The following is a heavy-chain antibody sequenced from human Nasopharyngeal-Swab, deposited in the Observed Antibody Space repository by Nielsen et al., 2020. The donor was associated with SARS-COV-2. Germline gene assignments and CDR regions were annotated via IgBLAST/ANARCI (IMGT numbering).Heavy chain of an antibody. D-gene: IGHD1-26*01. CDR1: GYIFTSYW. CDR3: VRRAFSASYFYFDY. V-gene: IGHV5-51*01. J-gene: IGHJ4*02. Sequence: GEALKISCKGSGYIFTSYWIGWVRQMPGKGLELMGIIYPADSDSSYSLSYQGQVSISVDKSISTAYLQWNTLKASDTAIYYCVRRAFSASYFYFDYWGPGTLVTVSS. CDR2: IYPADSDS.